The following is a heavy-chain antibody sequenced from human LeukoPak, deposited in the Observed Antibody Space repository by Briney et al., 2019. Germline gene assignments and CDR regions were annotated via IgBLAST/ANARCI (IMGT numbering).Heavy chain of an antibody. CDR2: TPYDGSDK. V-gene: IGHV3-30*03. Sequence: GGSLRLSCAASGFTFKNYDIHWVRQAPGKGLEWVAVTPYDGSDKYYADSVKGLFSISRDSSKNIVYLQMNSLRDDDTAVYYCAREGMVRGAYLDYWGQGTLVTVSS. CDR3: AREGMVRGAYLDY. D-gene: IGHD3-10*01. J-gene: IGHJ4*02. CDR1: GFTFKNYD.